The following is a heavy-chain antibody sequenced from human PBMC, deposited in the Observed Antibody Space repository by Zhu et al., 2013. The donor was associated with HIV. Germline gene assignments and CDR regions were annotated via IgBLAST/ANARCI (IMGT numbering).Heavy chain of an antibody. CDR1: GGTFTDHA. J-gene: IGHJ3*01. CDR2: IIPILNTP. Sequence: HVQLVQSGAEVKKPGSSVRVSCRTSGGTFTDHAINWVRQAPGQGLEWMGGIIPILNTPIYAQIFKGRVTITADKSTKTVYMELKTLTSDDTAVYYCSRGGGHVVVAVGSFDVWGQGTMISVSS. CDR3: SRGGGHVVVAVGSFDV. D-gene: IGHD1-26*01. V-gene: IGHV1-69*14.